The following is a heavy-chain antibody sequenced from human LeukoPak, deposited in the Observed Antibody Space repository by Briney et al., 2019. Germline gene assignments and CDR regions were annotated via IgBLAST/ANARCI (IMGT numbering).Heavy chain of an antibody. Sequence: ASVKVSCKASGYTFTNFGISWVRQAPGQGLEWMGWISAYNGNTKYPQKRQGRVTMTTDTSTSTAYMELRSLRSDDTAVYYCARTYYYDSSGYYYGHWFDPWGQGTLVTVSS. CDR3: ARTYYYDSSGYYYGHWFDP. CDR1: GYTFTNFG. CDR2: ISAYNGNT. V-gene: IGHV1-18*01. J-gene: IGHJ5*02. D-gene: IGHD3-22*01.